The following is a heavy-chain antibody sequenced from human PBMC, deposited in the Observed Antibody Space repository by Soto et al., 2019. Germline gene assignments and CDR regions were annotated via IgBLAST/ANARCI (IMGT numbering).Heavy chain of an antibody. D-gene: IGHD3-10*01. CDR1: GGTFSSYA. CDR3: AYHPVRGAYYFDY. J-gene: IGHJ4*02. Sequence: ASVKVSCKASGGTFSSYAISWVRQAPGQGLEWMGGIIPIFGTANYAQKFQGRVTITADESTSTAYMELSSLRSEDTAVYYCAYHPVRGAYYFDYWGQGTLVTVSS. CDR2: IIPIFGTA. V-gene: IGHV1-69*13.